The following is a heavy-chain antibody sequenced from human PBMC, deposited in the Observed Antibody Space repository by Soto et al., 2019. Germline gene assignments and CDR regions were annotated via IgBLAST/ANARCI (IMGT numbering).Heavy chain of an antibody. CDR3: ARDQGSHPGD. J-gene: IGHJ4*02. Sequence: QVQLQESGPGLVRPSGTVSLTCAVSGLSISSVNWWSWVRQPPGKGLEWIGEIHHSGSTNYNPSLKSRVTMSVVPSKDLFSLTLNSVTAADTAFYYCARDQGSHPGDWGQGTLVSVSS. CDR1: GLSISSVNW. D-gene: IGHD6-13*01. V-gene: IGHV4-4*02. CDR2: IHHSGST.